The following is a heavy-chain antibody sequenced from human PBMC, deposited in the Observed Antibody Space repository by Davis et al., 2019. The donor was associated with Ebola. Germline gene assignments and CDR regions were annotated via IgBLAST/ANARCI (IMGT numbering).Heavy chain of an antibody. J-gene: IGHJ4*02. CDR1: GFTVSSNY. CDR2: IYNGGRT. Sequence: GESLKISCAASGFTVSSNYMTWVRQAPGKGLEWVSVIYNGGRTFYADSVKGRFTISRHNLKNMLYLQRNSLRPEDTAVYYCGVQGDYWGQGTLVTVSS. CDR3: GVQGDY. V-gene: IGHV3-53*04.